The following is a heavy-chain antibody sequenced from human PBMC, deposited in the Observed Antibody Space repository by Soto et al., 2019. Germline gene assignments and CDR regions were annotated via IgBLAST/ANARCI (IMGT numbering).Heavy chain of an antibody. V-gene: IGHV3-23*01. CDR3: AKAPSIAATVPRPFDY. D-gene: IGHD6-13*01. J-gene: IGHJ4*02. Sequence: GGSLRLSCAASGFTFSGYAINWVRQAPGRGLEWVSAISGSGGTTYYADSVKGRFTISRDNSKNTLYLQMNNLRAEDTAVYYCAKAPSIAATVPRPFDYWGQGTLVTVSS. CDR2: ISGSGGTT. CDR1: GFTFSGYA.